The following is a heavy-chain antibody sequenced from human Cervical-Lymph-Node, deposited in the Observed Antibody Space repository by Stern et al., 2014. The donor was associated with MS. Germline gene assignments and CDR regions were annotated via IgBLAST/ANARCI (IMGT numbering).Heavy chain of an antibody. D-gene: IGHD2-2*01. V-gene: IGHV3-30*18. Sequence: QVQLVQSGGGVVQPGRSLRLSCAASGFNFSTYGMHWVRQAPGKGVEWVAIMSNDGSKKYYAASVKGRFTISRDNPKNTLYLQMNTLRPEDTAVYYCAKICSSTTSNGVDYWGQGTLVIVSS. CDR1: GFNFSTYG. CDR3: AKICSSTTSNGVDY. J-gene: IGHJ4*02. CDR2: MSNDGSKK.